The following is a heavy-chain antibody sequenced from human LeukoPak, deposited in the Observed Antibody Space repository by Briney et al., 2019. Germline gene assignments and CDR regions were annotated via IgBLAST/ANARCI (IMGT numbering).Heavy chain of an antibody. J-gene: IGHJ4*02. CDR1: GFTFSDYY. D-gene: IGHD3-10*01. V-gene: IGHV3-11*04. Sequence: VGSLRLSCAASGFTFSDYYMSWIRQAPGKGLEWVSYISSSGSTIYYADSVKGRFTISRDNAKNSLYLQMNSLRAEDTAVYYCARAQPRWFGESTYYFDYWGQGTLVTVSS. CDR2: ISSSGSTI. CDR3: ARAQPRWFGESTYYFDY.